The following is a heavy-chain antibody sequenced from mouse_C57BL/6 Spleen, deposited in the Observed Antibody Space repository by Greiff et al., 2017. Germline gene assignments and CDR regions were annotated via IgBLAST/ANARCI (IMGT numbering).Heavy chain of an antibody. J-gene: IGHJ4*01. Sequence: EVKLQQSGAELVRPGASVKLSCTASGFNIKDDYMHWVKQRPEQGLEWIGWIDPENGDTEYASKFQGKATITADTSSNTAYLQLSSLTSEDTAVYYCTTVGDYDGQDYYAMDYWGQGTSVTVSS. V-gene: IGHV14-4*01. CDR3: TTVGDYDGQDYYAMDY. CDR2: IDPENGDT. CDR1: GFNIKDDY. D-gene: IGHD2-4*01.